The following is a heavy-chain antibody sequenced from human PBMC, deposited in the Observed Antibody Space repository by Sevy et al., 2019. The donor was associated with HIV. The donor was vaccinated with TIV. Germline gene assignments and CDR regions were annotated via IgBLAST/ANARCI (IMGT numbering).Heavy chain of an antibody. Sequence: GGSLRLSCAASGFIFSNYAMSWVPQATGKGLEWVSSISGSGGSTYYADSVKGRFTISRDNSKKTLYLQMNSLRAEDTAVYYCAKQTGTVYFDYWGQGTLVTVSS. D-gene: IGHD1-1*01. CDR2: ISGSGGST. CDR1: GFIFSNYA. J-gene: IGHJ4*02. CDR3: AKQTGTVYFDY. V-gene: IGHV3-23*01.